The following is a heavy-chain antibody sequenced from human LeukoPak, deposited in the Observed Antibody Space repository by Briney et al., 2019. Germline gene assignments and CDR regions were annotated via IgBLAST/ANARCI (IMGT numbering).Heavy chain of an antibody. CDR3: ARDLSDIVVVPAAIHYYYYGMDA. D-gene: IGHD2-2*01. Sequence: GGSLRLSCAASGFTFSSYWMSWVRQAPGKGLEWVANIKQDGSEKYYVDSVKGRFTISRDNAKNSLYLQMNSLRAEDTAVYYCARDLSDIVVVPAAIHYYYYGMDAWGKGTTVTVSS. CDR1: GFTFSSYW. J-gene: IGHJ6*04. CDR2: IKQDGSEK. V-gene: IGHV3-7*03.